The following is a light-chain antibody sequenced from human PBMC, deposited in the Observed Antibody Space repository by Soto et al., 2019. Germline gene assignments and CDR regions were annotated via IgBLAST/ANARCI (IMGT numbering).Light chain of an antibody. CDR3: ASYAGRDTYV. V-gene: IGLV2-8*01. Sequence: QSVLTQPPSASGSPGQSVTISCTGTSSDVGGYNFVSWFQQYPGKAPKLIIFEVTKRPSEVPDRFSGSKSGNTASLTVSGFRTEDEADYYCASYAGRDTYVFGTGTKVTVL. CDR2: EVT. J-gene: IGLJ1*01. CDR1: SSDVGGYNF.